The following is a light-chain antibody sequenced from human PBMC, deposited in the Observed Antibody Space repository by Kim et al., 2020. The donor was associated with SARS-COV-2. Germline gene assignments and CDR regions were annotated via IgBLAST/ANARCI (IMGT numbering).Light chain of an antibody. J-gene: IGLJ1*01. CDR1: TLGDKF. V-gene: IGLV3-1*01. CDR3: QAWDSSSYV. CDR2: QDN. Sequence: SYELTQPPSVTVSPGQTASITCSGDTLGDKFVCWYQQKPGQSPILVIYQDNMRPSGIPERFSGSNSGNTATLTISGAQAMDEADYYCQAWDSSSYVFGTGTKVTVL.